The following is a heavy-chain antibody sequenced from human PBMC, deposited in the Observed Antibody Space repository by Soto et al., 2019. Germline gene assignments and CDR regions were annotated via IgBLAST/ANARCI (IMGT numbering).Heavy chain of an antibody. J-gene: IGHJ4*02. D-gene: IGHD3-10*01. CDR1: GYTFTSYG. CDR3: ARDVEGTMVRGVIITGGSDY. Sequence: EASVKVSCKASGYTFTSYGISWVRQAPGLGLERMGWISAYNGNTNYAQKLQGRVTMTTDTSTSTAYMELRSLRSDDTAVYYCARDVEGTMVRGVIITGGSDYWGQGTLVTVSS. V-gene: IGHV1-18*01. CDR2: ISAYNGNT.